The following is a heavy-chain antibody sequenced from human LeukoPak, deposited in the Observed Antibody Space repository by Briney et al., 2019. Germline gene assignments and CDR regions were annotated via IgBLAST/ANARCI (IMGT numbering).Heavy chain of an antibody. D-gene: IGHD3-10*01. J-gene: IGHJ4*02. CDR1: GYTFTGYS. CDR3: ATASNYYGSGSYSGTFDY. V-gene: IGHV1-2*02. Sequence: ASVKVSCKASGYTFTGYSMHWVRQAPGHGLEWMGWINPNSGGTNYAQKFQGRVNMTRDTSISTAYMELSRLRSDDTAMYYCATASNYYGSGSYSGTFDYWGQGTLVTVSS. CDR2: INPNSGGT.